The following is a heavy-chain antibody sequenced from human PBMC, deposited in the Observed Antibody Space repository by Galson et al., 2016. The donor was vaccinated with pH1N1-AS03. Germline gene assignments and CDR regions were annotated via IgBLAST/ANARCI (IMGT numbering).Heavy chain of an antibody. CDR3: ARELGGPNDY. D-gene: IGHD4-23*01. J-gene: IGHJ4*02. CDR2: ISGSGSNI. CDR1: GFTFSEYY. Sequence: SLRLSCAGSGFTFSEYYMSWIRQAPGKGLEWVAYISGSGSNIVYRDSVKGRFTISRDNTKNTLYLQMNSLRAEETAMYYCARELGGPNDYWGQGTLVTVSS. V-gene: IGHV3-11*04.